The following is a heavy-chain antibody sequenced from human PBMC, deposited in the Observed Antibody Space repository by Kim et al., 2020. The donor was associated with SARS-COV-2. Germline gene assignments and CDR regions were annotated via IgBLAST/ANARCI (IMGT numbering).Heavy chain of an antibody. CDR1: GFTFSSYA. V-gene: IGHV3-30-3*01. CDR2: ISYDGSKK. D-gene: IGHD6-13*01. CDR3: VKDLTSSWSLDY. J-gene: IGHJ4*02. Sequence: GGSLRLSCAASGFTFSSYAMHWARQAPGKGLEWVAVISYDGSKKYYADSVKGRFTTSRDNSKNTLYLQMNSLRAEDTAVYYCVKDLTSSWSLDYWGQGTLVTVSS.